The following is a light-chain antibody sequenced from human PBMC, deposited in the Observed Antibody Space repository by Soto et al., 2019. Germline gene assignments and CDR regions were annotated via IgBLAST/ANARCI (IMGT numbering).Light chain of an antibody. V-gene: IGLV2-23*02. CDR3: CSYAGSSTFEWV. J-gene: IGLJ3*02. CDR2: EVS. CDR1: SSDVGSYNL. Sequence: QSALTQPASVSGSPGQSITVSCTGSSSDVGSYNLVSWYQQHPGQAPKLMIYEVSKRPSGVSNRFSGSKSGNTASLTISGLQAEDEADYYCCSYAGSSTFEWVFGGGTKVTVL.